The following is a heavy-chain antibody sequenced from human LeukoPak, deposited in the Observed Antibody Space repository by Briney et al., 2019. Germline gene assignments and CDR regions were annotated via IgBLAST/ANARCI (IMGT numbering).Heavy chain of an antibody. J-gene: IGHJ2*01. CDR2: INHSGST. CDR3: ARGTSIAVAGDTYCYFDL. CDR1: GGSFSGYY. Sequence: PSETLSLTCAVYGGSFSGYYWSWIRQPPGKGLEWIGEINHSGSTNYNPSLKSRVTISVDTSKNQFSLKLSSVTAADTAVYYCARGTSIAVAGDTYCYFDLWGRGTLVSVSS. V-gene: IGHV4-34*01. D-gene: IGHD6-19*01.